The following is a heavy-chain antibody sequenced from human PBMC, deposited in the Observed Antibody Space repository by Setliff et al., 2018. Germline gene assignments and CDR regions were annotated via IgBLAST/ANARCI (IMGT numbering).Heavy chain of an antibody. Sequence: GSGPTLVNPTQTLTLTCTFSGFSLRNSGVGVGWIRQPPGKALEWLARIDWDDDKYYSTSLKTRLTISKDTSKNQVVLTMTNMDPVDTATYYCARIKLTDYYDSSGYLDYWGQGTLVTVSS. CDR3: ARIKLTDYYDSSGYLDY. CDR2: IDWDDDK. D-gene: IGHD3-22*01. V-gene: IGHV2-70*11. J-gene: IGHJ4*02. CDR1: GFSLRNSGVG.